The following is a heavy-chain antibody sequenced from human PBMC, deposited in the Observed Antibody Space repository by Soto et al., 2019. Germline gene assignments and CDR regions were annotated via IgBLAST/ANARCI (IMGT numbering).Heavy chain of an antibody. CDR2: IKQDGSEK. D-gene: IGHD3-16*02. J-gene: IGHJ3*02. CDR3: ARAVGDVIALCPALDI. V-gene: IGHV3-7*01. CDR1: GDRLRSYL. Sequence: GGCLRLSCAASGDRLRSYLVSGVRQDPGKGLEWVANIKQDGSEKYYVDSVKGRFTISRDNAKNSLYLQMSSLRAEDTAVYYCARAVGDVIALCPALDIWRKGTMVTVSS.